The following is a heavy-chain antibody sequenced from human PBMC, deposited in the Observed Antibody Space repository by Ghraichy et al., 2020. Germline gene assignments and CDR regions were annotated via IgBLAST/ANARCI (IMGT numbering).Heavy chain of an antibody. D-gene: IGHD4-17*01. Sequence: SCAASRFTVSSNYMSWVRQAPGKGLEWVSVIYSGGSTYYADSVKGRFTISRDNSENTLYLQMNSLRAEDTAVYYCARGLGDYGARVWGQGTLVTVSS. V-gene: IGHV3-53*01. CDR2: IYSGGST. CDR3: ARGLGDYGARV. CDR1: RFTVSSNY. J-gene: IGHJ4*02.